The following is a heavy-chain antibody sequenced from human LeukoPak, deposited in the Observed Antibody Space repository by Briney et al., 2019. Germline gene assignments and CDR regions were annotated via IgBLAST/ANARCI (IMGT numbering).Heavy chain of an antibody. CDR1: GGTFITYA. V-gene: IGHV1-69*06. CDR2: IIPIFGTA. D-gene: IGHD3-3*02. J-gene: IGHJ6*02. CDR3: ATWAPIISSPYYYYGMDV. Sequence: GASVKVSCKASGGTFITYALGWVRQAPGQGLEWMGGIIPIFGTANYAQTFQDRVTLTADTSTDTAYMELSSLRSEDTAVYYCATWAPIISSPYYYYGMDVWGQGTLVTASS.